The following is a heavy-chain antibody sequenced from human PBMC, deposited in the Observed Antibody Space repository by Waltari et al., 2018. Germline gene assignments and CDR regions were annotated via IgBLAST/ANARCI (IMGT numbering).Heavy chain of an antibody. J-gene: IGHJ6*02. V-gene: IGHV3-53*01. CDR1: GFTVSSDY. D-gene: IGHD4-17*01. CDR2: IYGGGST. Sequence: ERQLVESGGGLLQPGGSLRLSCAASGFTVSSDYMSWVRQAPGKGLEWVSVIYGGGSTFYADSVRGRFTISRDNSQNMVYLQMNSLRAEDTAVYYCATDPGLRNGMDVWGQGTTVTVSS. CDR3: ATDPGLRNGMDV.